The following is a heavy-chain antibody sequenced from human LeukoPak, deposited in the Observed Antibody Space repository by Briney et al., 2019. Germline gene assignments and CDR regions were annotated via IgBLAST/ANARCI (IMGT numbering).Heavy chain of an antibody. D-gene: IGHD3-10*02. CDR1: GFTFNNYG. J-gene: IGHJ6*03. V-gene: IGHV3-48*04. CDR2: ISSSGSTI. CDR3: AELGITMIGGV. Sequence: PGGSLRLSCAASGFTFNNYGMSWVRQAPGKGLEWVSYISSSGSTIYYADSVKGRFTISRDNAKNSLYLQMNSLRAEDTAVYYCAELGITMIGGVWGKGTTVTIS.